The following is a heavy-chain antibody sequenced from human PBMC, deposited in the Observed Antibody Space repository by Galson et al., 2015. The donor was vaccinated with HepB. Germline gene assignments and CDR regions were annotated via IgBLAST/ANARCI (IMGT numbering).Heavy chain of an antibody. Sequence: PALVKPTQTLTLICTVSGFSLDNARMGVSWIRQPPGKALEWLAHFFSDDEEAYSPSLESRLTISKDTSKSQVFLIMTNMDPVDTATYYCARIVEPDDIEGSGPDYAFDIWGQGTMVTVSS. CDR3: ARIVEPDDIEGSGPDYAFDI. J-gene: IGHJ3*02. D-gene: IGHD3-10*01. CDR1: GFSLDNARMG. V-gene: IGHV2-26*01. CDR2: FFSDDEE.